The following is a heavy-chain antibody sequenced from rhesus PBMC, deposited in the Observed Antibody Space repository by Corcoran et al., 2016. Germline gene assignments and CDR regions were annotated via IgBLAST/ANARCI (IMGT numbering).Heavy chain of an antibody. Sequence: QVQLQQWGEGLVKPSETLSLTCAVYGGSISAYHYWSWIRQPPGKGLECIAYTYANSASTNYNPSLKNRVTISKDRSKNQFSLKLTSVTAADTAVYYCARGGTGGLDSWGQGVVVTVSS. CDR3: ARGGTGGLDS. J-gene: IGHJ6*01. D-gene: IGHD5-24*01. CDR2: TYANSAST. V-gene: IGHV4-73*01. CDR1: GGSISAYHY.